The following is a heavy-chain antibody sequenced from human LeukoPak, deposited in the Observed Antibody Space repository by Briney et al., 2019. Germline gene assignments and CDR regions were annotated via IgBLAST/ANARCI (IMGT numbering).Heavy chain of an antibody. CDR2: FDPEDGET. Sequence: EASVTVSCKVSGYTLTESSMHWVRQAPGKGLEGRGGFDPEDGETIYAQKFQGRVTMTEDTSTDTAYMELSSLRSEDTAVYYCATDNYYGSGSYYRFDYWGQGTLVTVSS. J-gene: IGHJ4*02. CDR1: GYTLTESS. CDR3: ATDNYYGSGSYYRFDY. D-gene: IGHD3-10*01. V-gene: IGHV1-24*01.